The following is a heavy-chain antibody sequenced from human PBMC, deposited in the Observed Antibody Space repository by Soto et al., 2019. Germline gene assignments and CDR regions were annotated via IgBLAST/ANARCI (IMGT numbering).Heavy chain of an antibody. CDR3: SRGRDPHTGGRT. V-gene: IGHV4-34*02. CDR2: IHPSGDT. CDR1: SGSFSTYY. D-gene: IGHD3-16*01. J-gene: IGHJ5*02. Sequence: QVQLQQWGAGLLKPSETLSLTCAVDSGSFSTYYCSWTRQPPGKGLEWIGEIHPSGDTDYNPSLSTRVTISLDTSKNQFSLKLTSVTAADTAVYCCSRGRDPHTGGRTWGQGTLVTVSS.